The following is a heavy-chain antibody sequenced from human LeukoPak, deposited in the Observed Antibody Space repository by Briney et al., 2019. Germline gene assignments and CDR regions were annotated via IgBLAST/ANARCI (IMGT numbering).Heavy chain of an antibody. V-gene: IGHV3-30*03. Sequence: GRSLRLSCAASGFTFSSYGMHWVRQAPGKGLEWVAVISYDGSNKYYADSVKGRFTISRDNSKNTLYLQMSSLRAEDTAVYYCAARYGDYTLDAFDIWGQGTMVTVSS. J-gene: IGHJ3*02. CDR2: ISYDGSNK. CDR3: AARYGDYTLDAFDI. CDR1: GFTFSSYG. D-gene: IGHD4-17*01.